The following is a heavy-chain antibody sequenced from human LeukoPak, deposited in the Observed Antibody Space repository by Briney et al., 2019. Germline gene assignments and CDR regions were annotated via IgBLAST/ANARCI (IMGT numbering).Heavy chain of an antibody. CDR3: ARCGGNSHLDY. CDR2: IKKDGSEK. D-gene: IGHD4-23*01. Sequence: GGSLRLSCTASGFNVSSKYMNWVRQAPGKGLEWVANIKKDGSEKYDVDSPKRRFTISRDNAKNSLYLQMNSLSAEDTAFYYCARCGGNSHLDYWGQGTLVTVSS. J-gene: IGHJ4*02. CDR1: GFNVSSKY. V-gene: IGHV3-7*03.